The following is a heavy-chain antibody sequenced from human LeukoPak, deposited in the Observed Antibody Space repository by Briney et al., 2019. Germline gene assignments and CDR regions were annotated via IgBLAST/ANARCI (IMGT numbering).Heavy chain of an antibody. Sequence: PGRSLRLSCTTSGFSFGDSAMSWVRQAPGKGLEWLGFIKSAHYGGTTEYVASVRGRFTISRDDSKSIAYLQMNSLKTDDTAVYYCTREVGTRSPYWGQGTLVTVSS. CDR2: IKSAHYGGTT. D-gene: IGHD2-8*01. V-gene: IGHV3-49*04. J-gene: IGHJ4*02. CDR3: TREVGTRSPY. CDR1: GFSFGDSA.